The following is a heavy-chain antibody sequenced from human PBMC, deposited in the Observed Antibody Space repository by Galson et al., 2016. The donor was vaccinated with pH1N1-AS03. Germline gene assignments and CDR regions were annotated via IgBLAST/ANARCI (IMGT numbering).Heavy chain of an antibody. V-gene: IGHV1-46*01. D-gene: IGHD3-16*02. J-gene: IGHJ4*02. CDR2: IDPSGGPT. CDR1: GHTLTRYY. CDR3: ARRYYFDY. Sequence: SVKVSCKASGHTLTRYYMHWVRQAPGQGLEWMGIIDPSGGPTTYAPKFQGRITITTDTSTSTVYMELVSLRSEDTAVYYCARRYYFDYGGQGTLVTVSS.